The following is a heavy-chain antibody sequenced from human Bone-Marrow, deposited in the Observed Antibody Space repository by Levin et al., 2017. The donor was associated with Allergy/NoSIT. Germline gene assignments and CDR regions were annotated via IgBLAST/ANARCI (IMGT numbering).Heavy chain of an antibody. CDR3: ARGLGSDHDAFEI. D-gene: IGHD6-19*01. J-gene: IGHJ3*02. CDR2: IWNDGSKE. Sequence: PGGSLRLSCAASGLTFINYGMHWVRQAPGKGLEWVAVIWNDGSKEYYADSVKGRFTVSRDDSKNTLYLQMNSLRVDDTAVYYCARGLGSDHDAFEIWGQGTMVTVSS. V-gene: IGHV3-33*01. CDR1: GLTFINYG.